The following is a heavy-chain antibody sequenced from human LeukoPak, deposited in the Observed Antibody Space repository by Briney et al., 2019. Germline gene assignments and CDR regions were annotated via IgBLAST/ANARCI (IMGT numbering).Heavy chain of an antibody. J-gene: IGHJ4*02. D-gene: IGHD1-26*01. V-gene: IGHV3-21*01. CDR2: ITSTSSYI. Sequence: PGGSLRLSWAASGFAFSTYSINWVRQAPGKGLEWVSSITSTSSYIYYADSVKGRFTISRDNAKNSLYLQMNILRAEDTAVYYCARVAGGSHHFDYWGQGTLVTVSS. CDR1: GFAFSTYS. CDR3: ARVAGGSHHFDY.